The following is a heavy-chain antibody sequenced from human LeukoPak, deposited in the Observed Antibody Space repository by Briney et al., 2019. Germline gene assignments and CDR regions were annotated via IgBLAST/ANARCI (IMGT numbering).Heavy chain of an antibody. CDR3: ASSSDQGDYYYYYMDV. D-gene: IGHD2-2*01. J-gene: IGHJ6*03. CDR1: GGSISSSNW. CDR2: IYHSGST. V-gene: IGHV4-4*02. Sequence: SETLSLTCAVSGGSISSSNWWSWVRQPPGKGLEWIGEIYHSGSTNYNPSLKSRVTISVDKSKNQFSLKLSSVTAADTAVYYCASSSDQGDYYYYYMDVWGKGTTVTVSS.